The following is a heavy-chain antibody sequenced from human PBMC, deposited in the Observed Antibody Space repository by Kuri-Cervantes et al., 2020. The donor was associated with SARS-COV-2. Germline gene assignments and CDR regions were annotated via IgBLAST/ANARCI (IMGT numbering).Heavy chain of an antibody. D-gene: IGHD3-10*01. V-gene: IGHV3-30*18. Sequence: GESLKISCAASGFTFSSYGMHWVRQAPGKGLEWVAVISYDGSNKYYADSVKGRFTISRDNSKNTLYLQMNSLRAEDTAVYYCAKDTYYYGSGRSRFYGMGVWGQGTTVTVSS. CDR2: ISYDGSNK. CDR3: AKDTYYYGSGRSRFYGMGV. J-gene: IGHJ6*02. CDR1: GFTFSSYG.